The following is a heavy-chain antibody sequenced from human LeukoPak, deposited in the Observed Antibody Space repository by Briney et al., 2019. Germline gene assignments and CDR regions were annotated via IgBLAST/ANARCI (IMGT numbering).Heavy chain of an antibody. CDR1: GFTFSSYS. J-gene: IGHJ4*02. Sequence: PGGSLRLSCAASGFTFSSYSMNWVRQAPGKGLEWVSSISSSSSYIYYADSVKGRFTISRDNAKNSLYLQMNSLRAEDTAVYYCARGGYCSSTSCYVIHYFDYWGQGTLVTVSS. CDR3: ARGGYCSSTSCYVIHYFDY. CDR2: ISSSSSYI. V-gene: IGHV3-21*01. D-gene: IGHD2-2*01.